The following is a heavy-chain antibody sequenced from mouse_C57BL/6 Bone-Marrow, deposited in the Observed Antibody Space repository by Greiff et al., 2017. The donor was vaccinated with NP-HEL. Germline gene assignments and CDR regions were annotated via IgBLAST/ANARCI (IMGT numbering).Heavy chain of an antibody. Sequence: QVQLQQPGAELVMPGASVKLSCKASGYTFTSYWMHWVKQRPGQGLEWIGEIDPSDSYTNYNQQFKGKSTLTVDKSSSTAYMQLSSLTSEYSAVYYCALYPDVCGTGTTVTVSS. CDR2: IDPSDSYT. V-gene: IGHV1-69*01. D-gene: IGHD2-1*01. CDR1: GYTFTSYW. J-gene: IGHJ1*03. CDR3: ALYPDV.